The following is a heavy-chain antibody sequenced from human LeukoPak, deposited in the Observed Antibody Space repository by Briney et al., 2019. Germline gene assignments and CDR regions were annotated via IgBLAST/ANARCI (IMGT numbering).Heavy chain of an antibody. Sequence: GASVKVSCKASGYTFTTYGISWVRQAPGQGLEWMGWISAYNGNTNYPQKLQGRVTMTTDTSTSTAYMELRSLRSDDTAVYYCARDVLLVVGYSSGWYSDYWGQGTLVTVSS. V-gene: IGHV1-18*01. CDR1: GYTFTTYG. D-gene: IGHD6-19*01. J-gene: IGHJ4*02. CDR3: ARDVLLVVGYSSGWYSDY. CDR2: ISAYNGNT.